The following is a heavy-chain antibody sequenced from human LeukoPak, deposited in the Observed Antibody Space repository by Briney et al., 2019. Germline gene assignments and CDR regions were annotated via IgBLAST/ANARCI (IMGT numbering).Heavy chain of an antibody. D-gene: IGHD2-2*01. CDR1: GGSISSSSYY. V-gene: IGHV4-39*07. J-gene: IGHJ5*02. CDR2: IYYSGST. CDR3: ARDPLFRCSSTSCYLSP. Sequence: SETLSLTCTGSGGSISSSSYYWGWIRQPPGKGLEWIGSIYYSGSTYYNPSLKSRVTISVDTSKNQFSLKLSSVTAADTAVYYCARDPLFRCSSTSCYLSPWGQGTLVTVSS.